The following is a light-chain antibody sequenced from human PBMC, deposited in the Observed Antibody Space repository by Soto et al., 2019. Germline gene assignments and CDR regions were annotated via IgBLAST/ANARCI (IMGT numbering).Light chain of an antibody. V-gene: IGKV1-5*01. J-gene: IGKJ1*01. CDR2: DAS. CDR1: QKIYSW. Sequence: DIQMTQSPSTLSASVGDRVTITCRASQKIYSWLAWYQKKPGKAPKLLIYDASSLQSGVPSRFSGSESGTEFTLTISSXQPDDFATYYCQQYNDYPWTFGPGTKVDIK. CDR3: QQYNDYPWT.